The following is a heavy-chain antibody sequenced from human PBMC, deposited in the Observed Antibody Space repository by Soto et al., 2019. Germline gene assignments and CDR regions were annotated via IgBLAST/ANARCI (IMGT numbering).Heavy chain of an antibody. V-gene: IGHV3-23*01. D-gene: IGHD6-19*01. CDR3: AKDVRNSLSSGWFGVSW. CDR2: ISGSGAGI. CDR1: GFTLRDYA. J-gene: IGHJ4*02. Sequence: EVQLLESGGGLVQPGGSLTLSCATSGFTLRDYAMSWVRQAPGKGLEWVSSISGSGAGIYYADAVKGRFTISKDNSRNTVFLQMNSLRADDTATYHCAKDVRNSLSSGWFGVSWWGQGTLVTVSS.